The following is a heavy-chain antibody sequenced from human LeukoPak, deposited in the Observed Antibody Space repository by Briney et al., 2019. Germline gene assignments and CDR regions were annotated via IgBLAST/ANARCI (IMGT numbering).Heavy chain of an antibody. J-gene: IGHJ6*04. Sequence: SETLSLTCTVSGGSISSYYWSWIRQPPGKGLEWIGYIYYSGSTNYNPSLKSRVTISVDTSKNQFSLKLSSVTAADTAMYYCATRGSYYGSGTLGYDYYYGMDVWGKGTTVTVSS. D-gene: IGHD3-10*01. CDR2: IYYSGST. CDR3: ATRGSYYGSGTLGYDYYYGMDV. CDR1: GGSISSYY. V-gene: IGHV4-59*01.